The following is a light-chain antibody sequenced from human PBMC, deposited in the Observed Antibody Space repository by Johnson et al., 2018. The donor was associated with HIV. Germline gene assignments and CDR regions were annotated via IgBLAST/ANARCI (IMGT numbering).Light chain of an antibody. CDR3: ETWDSSLSGYYG. J-gene: IGLJ1*01. CDR1: SSNIGNNY. Sequence: QSVLTQPPSVSAAPGQKVTISCSGSSSNIGNNYVSWYQQLPGTAPKLLIYDNNKRPSGIPDRFSGSKSGTSATLGITGLQTGAEADYYCETWDSSLSGYYGFGTGTKLTVL. V-gene: IGLV1-51*01. CDR2: DNN.